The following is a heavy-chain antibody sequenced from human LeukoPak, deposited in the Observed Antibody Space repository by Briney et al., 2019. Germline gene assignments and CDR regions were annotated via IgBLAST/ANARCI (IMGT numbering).Heavy chain of an antibody. CDR1: GFTFSSYA. D-gene: IGHD4-17*01. CDR2: ISGSGGRT. V-gene: IGHV3-23*01. CDR3: ATPPTVTRNY. Sequence: PGGSLRLSCAASGFTFSSYAMSWVRQAPGKGLEWVSSISGSGGRTYHADSVKGQFTISRDNSKNTLYLQMNSLRAEDTAVYYCATPPTVTRNYWGQGILVTVSS. J-gene: IGHJ4*02.